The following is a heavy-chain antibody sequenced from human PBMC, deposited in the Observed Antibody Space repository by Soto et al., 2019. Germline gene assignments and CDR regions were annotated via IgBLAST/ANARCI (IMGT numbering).Heavy chain of an antibody. Sequence: PSETLSLTCTVSGASFGGFYWGWFRKSAGKGLEWIGRIYATGTTDYNPSLKSRVMMSVDTSKKQFSLKLRSVTAADTAVYYCVRDGTKTLRDWFDPWGQG. D-gene: IGHD1-1*01. CDR1: GASFGGFY. CDR3: VRDGTKTLRDWFDP. V-gene: IGHV4-4*07. J-gene: IGHJ5*02. CDR2: IYATGTT.